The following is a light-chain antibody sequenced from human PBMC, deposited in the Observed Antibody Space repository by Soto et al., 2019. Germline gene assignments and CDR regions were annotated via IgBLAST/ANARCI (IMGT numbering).Light chain of an antibody. CDR1: QSVSNY. V-gene: IGKV3-11*01. J-gene: IGKJ1*01. Sequence: EIVLTQSPATLSLSPGERATLSCRASQSVSNYLAWYQQKPGQAPRLLIYEASNRASGIPARFSGSGSGTNFTLTISSLQPDDFATYYCQQYNNYPWTFGQGTKVDI. CDR2: EAS. CDR3: QQYNNYPWT.